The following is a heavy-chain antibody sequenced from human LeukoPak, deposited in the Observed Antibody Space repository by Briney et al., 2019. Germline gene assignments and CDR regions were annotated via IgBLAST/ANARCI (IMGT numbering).Heavy chain of an antibody. D-gene: IGHD3-22*01. CDR3: WTYYYDSSGPHFDY. J-gene: IGHJ4*02. CDR1: GFMLNNYD. V-gene: IGHV3-33*01. CDR2: IWYDESNK. Sequence: PGGSLRLSCAASGFMLNNYDMHWVRQAAGRGLGWVAMIWYDESNKYYADSVKGRFTISRDNAKNSLYLQMNSLRAEDTAVYYCWTYYYDSSGPHFDYWGQGTLVTVSS.